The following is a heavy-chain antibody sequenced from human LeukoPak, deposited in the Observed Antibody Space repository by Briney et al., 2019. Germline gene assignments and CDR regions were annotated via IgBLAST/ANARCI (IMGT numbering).Heavy chain of an antibody. Sequence: ASVKVSCKGSGYDFDRYGVNWVRQAPGQGLEWVGWISTYNGNTFYAQKFEGRVTMTTDTSTNTVYMDLRSLRSDDTAVYYCARDLEHCRNIICSNSAYWGQGTPVTVSS. D-gene: IGHD2-2*01. CDR1: GYDFDRYG. CDR3: ARDLEHCRNIICSNSAY. V-gene: IGHV1-18*04. CDR2: ISTYNGNT. J-gene: IGHJ4*02.